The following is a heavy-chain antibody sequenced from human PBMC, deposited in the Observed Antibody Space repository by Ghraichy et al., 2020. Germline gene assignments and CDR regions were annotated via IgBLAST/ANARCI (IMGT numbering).Heavy chain of an antibody. CDR1: GFSVSGTY. D-gene: IGHD3-16*01. Sequence: GGSLRLSCAASGFSVSGTYMTWFRQAPGKGLEWVSSIYSGDSTFYADAVKGRFTISRDNSNNTLYLQVHSLIVDDTAVYYCARARAITTTTYYFQHWGQGTPVTVSS. V-gene: IGHV3-53*01. J-gene: IGHJ1*01. CDR3: ARARAITTTTYYFQH. CDR2: IYSGDST.